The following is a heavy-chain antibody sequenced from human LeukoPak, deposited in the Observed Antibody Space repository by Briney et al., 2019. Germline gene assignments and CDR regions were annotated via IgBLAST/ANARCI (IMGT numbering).Heavy chain of an antibody. J-gene: IGHJ5*02. CDR1: GFTFSSYG. CDR3: ARDPTPPRGYQLPIQAGFDP. V-gene: IGHV3-30*03. D-gene: IGHD2-2*01. Sequence: GGSLRLSCAASGFTFSSYGMHWVRQAPGKGLEWVAVISYDGSNKYYADSVKGRFTISRDNSKNTLYLQMNSLRAEDTAVYYCARDPTPPRGYQLPIQAGFDPWGQGTLVTVSS. CDR2: ISYDGSNK.